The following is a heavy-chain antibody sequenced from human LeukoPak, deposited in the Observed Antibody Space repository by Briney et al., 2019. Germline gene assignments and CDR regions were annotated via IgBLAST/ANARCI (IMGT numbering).Heavy chain of an antibody. CDR1: GYTFTDYY. D-gene: IGHD4-11*01. CDR3: ARDNDYRDFDY. Sequence: ASVTVSCKASGYTFTDYYMHWVRQAPGQGLEWMGWINPNSGGTNYAQKFQGRVTMTRDTSISTAYMELSRLRSDGTAVYFCARDNDYRDFDYWGQGTLVTVSS. V-gene: IGHV1-2*02. J-gene: IGHJ4*02. CDR2: INPNSGGT.